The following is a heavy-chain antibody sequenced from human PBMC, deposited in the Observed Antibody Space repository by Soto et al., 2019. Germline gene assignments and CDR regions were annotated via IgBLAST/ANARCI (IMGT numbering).Heavy chain of an antibody. Sequence: GGSLRLSCAASGFTFSSYGMHWVRQAPGKGLEWVAVISYDGSNKYYADSVKGRFTISRDNSKNTLYLQMNSLRAEDTAVYYCAKEIYDFWSGYYNWYFDLWGRGTLVTVSS. V-gene: IGHV3-30*18. CDR1: GFTFSSYG. CDR2: ISYDGSNK. CDR3: AKEIYDFWSGYYNWYFDL. D-gene: IGHD3-3*01. J-gene: IGHJ2*01.